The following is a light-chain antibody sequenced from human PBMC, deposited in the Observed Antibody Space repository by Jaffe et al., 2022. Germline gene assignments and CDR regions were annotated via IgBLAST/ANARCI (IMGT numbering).Light chain of an antibody. Sequence: DIQMTQSPSTLSASVGDRVTITCRASQSISSWLAWYQQKPGKAPNLLIYRASSLESGVPSRFSGSGSGTEFTLTINSLQPDDFATYYCQQYSGRSTSAFGQGTKVEIK. V-gene: IGKV1-5*03. CDR2: RAS. CDR1: QSISSW. CDR3: QQYSGRSTSA. J-gene: IGKJ1*01.